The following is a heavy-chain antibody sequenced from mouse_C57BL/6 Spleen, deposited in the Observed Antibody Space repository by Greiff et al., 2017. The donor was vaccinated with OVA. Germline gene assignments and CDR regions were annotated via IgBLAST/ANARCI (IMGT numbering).Heavy chain of an antibody. J-gene: IGHJ3*01. V-gene: IGHV1-19*01. D-gene: IGHD3-2*02. CDR3: ARGGTAQASAWFAY. Sequence: EVHLVESGPVLVKPGASVKMSCKASGYTFTDYYMNWVKQSHGKSLEWIGVINPYNGGTSYNQKFKGKATLTVDKSSSTAYMELNSLTSEDSAVYYCARGGTAQASAWFAYWGQGTLVTVSA. CDR1: GYTFTDYY. CDR2: INPYNGGT.